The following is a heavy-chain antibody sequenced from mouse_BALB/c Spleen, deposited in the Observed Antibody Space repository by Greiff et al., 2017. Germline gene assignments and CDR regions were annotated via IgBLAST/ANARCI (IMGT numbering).Heavy chain of an antibody. CDR1: GFTFSDYG. D-gene: IGHD1-1*01. Sequence: DVMLVESGGGLVQPGGSRKLSCAASGFTFSDYGMAWVRQAPGKGPEWVAFISNLAYSIYYADTVTGRFTISRENAKNTLYLEMSSLRSEDTAMYYCARYYGSSYAMDYWGQGTSVTVSS. CDR3: ARYYGSSYAMDY. V-gene: IGHV5-15*02. J-gene: IGHJ4*01. CDR2: ISNLAYSI.